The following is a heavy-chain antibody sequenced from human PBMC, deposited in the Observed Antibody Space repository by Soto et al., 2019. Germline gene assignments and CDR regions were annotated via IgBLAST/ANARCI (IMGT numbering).Heavy chain of an antibody. CDR2: ISGSGGST. J-gene: IGHJ5*02. D-gene: IGHD5-12*01. CDR3: AKDPPREMATIRWFDP. V-gene: IGHV3-23*01. Sequence: EVQLLESGGGLVQPGGSLRLSCAASGFTFSSYAMSWVRQAPGKGLEWVSAISGSGGSTYYADSVKGRFTISRDNSKNTLYLQMNSLRAEDTAVYYCAKDPPREMATIRWFDPWGQGTLVTVSS. CDR1: GFTFSSYA.